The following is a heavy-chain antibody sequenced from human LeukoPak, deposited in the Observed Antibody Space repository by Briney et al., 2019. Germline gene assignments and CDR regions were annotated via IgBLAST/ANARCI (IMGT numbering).Heavy chain of an antibody. Sequence: GGSLRLSCAASGFTFSNSWMHWVCQAPEKGREWVADIKCDGSEKCYVDSVKGRLTISRDNAKNSLYLQVNSLRAEDMTVYYCVRGVGSSTSCYVRAFDIWGQGTMVTVSS. CDR1: GFTFSNSW. J-gene: IGHJ3*02. V-gene: IGHV3-52*01. D-gene: IGHD2-2*01. CDR3: VRGVGSSTSCYVRAFDI. CDR2: IKCDGSEK.